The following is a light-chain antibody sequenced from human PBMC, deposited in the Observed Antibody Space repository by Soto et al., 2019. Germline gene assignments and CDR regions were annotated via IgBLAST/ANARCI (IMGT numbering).Light chain of an antibody. Sequence: QSVLTQPPSVSGAPGQRVTISCTGSSSNIGAGYDVHWYQQLPGTAPKLLIYGNSNRPSGVPDRFSGSKSGTSASLAITGLQAEDEADYYCQSYDSSLSGSEVFGTGNKVTV. J-gene: IGLJ1*01. CDR2: GNS. CDR3: QSYDSSLSGSEV. V-gene: IGLV1-40*01. CDR1: SSNIGAGYD.